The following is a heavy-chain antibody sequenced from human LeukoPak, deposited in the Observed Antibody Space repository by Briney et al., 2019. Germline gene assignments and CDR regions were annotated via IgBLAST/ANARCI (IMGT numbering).Heavy chain of an antibody. CDR2: ISGSGGST. Sequence: GGSLRLSCAASGFTFSSYAMSWVRQAPGKGLEWVSAISGSGGSTYYADSVKGRFTISRDNSKNTLSLQMNSLRAEDTAVYYCARDYYDGSAYYSYYEYWGQGTLVTVSS. D-gene: IGHD3-22*01. J-gene: IGHJ4*02. CDR1: GFTFSSYA. CDR3: ARDYYDGSAYYSYYEY. V-gene: IGHV3-23*01.